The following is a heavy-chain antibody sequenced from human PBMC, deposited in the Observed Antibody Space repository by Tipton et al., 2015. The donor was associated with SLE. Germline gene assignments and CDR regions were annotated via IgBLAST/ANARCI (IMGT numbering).Heavy chain of an antibody. CDR1: GGSFSGYY. V-gene: IGHV4-34*01. D-gene: IGHD3-10*01. CDR2: INHSGST. CDR3: ARRGAASRGAFDI. Sequence: TLSLTCAVYGGSFSGYYWSWIRQPPGKGLEWIGEINHSGSTNYNPSLKSRVTISVDTSKNQFSLKLSSVTAADTAVYYCARRGAASRGAFDIWGQRTMVTVSS. J-gene: IGHJ3*02.